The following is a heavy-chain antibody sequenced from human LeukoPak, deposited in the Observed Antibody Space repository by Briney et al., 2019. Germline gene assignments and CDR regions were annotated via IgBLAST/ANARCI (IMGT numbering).Heavy chain of an antibody. J-gene: IGHJ4*02. D-gene: IGHD5-18*01. CDR1: GYTFTRFD. CDR2: MKPDNT. CDR3: ARGEYMYGHDIVY. V-gene: IGHV1-8*02. Sequence: GASVKVSCKTSGYTFTRFDINWVRQAPGQGLEWMGWMKPDNTGYAQKFQGRVTMTRNTSIGTFYMELSRLRYNDTAIYYCARGEYMYGHDIVYWGQGTLVTVSS.